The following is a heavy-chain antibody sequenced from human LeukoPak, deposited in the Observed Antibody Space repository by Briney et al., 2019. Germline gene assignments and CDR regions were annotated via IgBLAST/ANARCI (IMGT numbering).Heavy chain of an antibody. J-gene: IGHJ4*02. CDR3: ARVTGYMIEDYFDS. CDR2: IYYSGST. D-gene: IGHD3-22*01. CDR1: GGSISSNSYY. Sequence: SETLSLTCAVSGGSISSNSYYWGWIRQPPGKGLEWIGSIYYSGSTYYNPSLKSRVTISVDTSKNQFSLKLRSVTAADTAVYYCARVTGYMIEDYFDSWGQGTLVTVSS. V-gene: IGHV4-39*07.